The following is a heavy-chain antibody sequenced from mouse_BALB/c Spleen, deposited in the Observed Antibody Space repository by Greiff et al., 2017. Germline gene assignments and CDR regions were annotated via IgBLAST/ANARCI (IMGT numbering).Heavy chain of an antibody. D-gene: IGHD2-4*01. V-gene: IGHV3-2*02. J-gene: IGHJ2*01. CDR3: ARSPYDYDGLDY. Sequence: VQLQQSGPGLVKPSQSLSLTCTVTGYSITSDYAWNWIRQFPGNKLEWMGYISYSGSTSYNPSLKSRISITRDTSKNQFFLQLNSVTTEDTATYYCARSPYDYDGLDYWGQGTTLTVSS. CDR2: ISYSGST. CDR1: GYSITSDYA.